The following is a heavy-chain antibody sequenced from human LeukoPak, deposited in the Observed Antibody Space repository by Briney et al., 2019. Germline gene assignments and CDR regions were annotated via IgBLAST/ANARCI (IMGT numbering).Heavy chain of an antibody. J-gene: IGHJ6*03. CDR2: INHSGST. V-gene: IGHV4-34*01. D-gene: IGHD3-10*01. CDR1: GESFSGYY. Sequence: PSETLSLTCAVYGESFSGYYWSWIRQPPGKGLEWIGEINHSGSTNYNPSLKSRVTISVDTSKNQFSLKLSSVTAADTAVYYCARGLWRARWTMVQGVIELGPHYYMDVWGKGTTVTVSS. CDR3: ARGLWRARWTMVQGVIELGPHYYMDV.